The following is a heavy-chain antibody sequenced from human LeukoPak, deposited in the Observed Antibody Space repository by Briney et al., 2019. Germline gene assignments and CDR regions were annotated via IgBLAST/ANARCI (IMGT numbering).Heavy chain of an antibody. J-gene: IGHJ4*02. D-gene: IGHD3-16*02. V-gene: IGHV3-30-3*01. Sequence: GGSLRLSCAGSGFTFSSYGIHWVRQAPGKGLEWVAVISYDGSNEYYADFVKGRFTISRDNSKNTLYLQMNRLRTGDTAVYYCARGAPARYNFDYWGQGTLVTVSS. CDR1: GFTFSSYG. CDR3: ARGAPARYNFDY. CDR2: ISYDGSNE.